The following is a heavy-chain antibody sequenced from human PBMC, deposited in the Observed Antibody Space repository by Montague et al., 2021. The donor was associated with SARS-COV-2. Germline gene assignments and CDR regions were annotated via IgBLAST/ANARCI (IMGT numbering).Heavy chain of an antibody. J-gene: IGHJ4*02. Sequence: SETLSLTCAVYGGSFSGYYWSWIRQPPGKGLEWIGEINHSGSTNYNPSLKSRVTISVGTSKNQFSLKLSSVTAADTAVYYCASVSDSGYAFDYWGQGTLVTVSS. CDR1: GGSFSGYY. CDR2: INHSGST. V-gene: IGHV4-34*01. D-gene: IGHD2-2*01. CDR3: ASVSDSGYAFDY.